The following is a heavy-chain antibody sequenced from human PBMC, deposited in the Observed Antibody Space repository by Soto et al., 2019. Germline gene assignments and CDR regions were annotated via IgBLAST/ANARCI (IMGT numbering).Heavy chain of an antibody. CDR2: IIPIFGTA. CDR1: GGTFRSYA. Sequence: SVKVSCKASGGTFRSYAISWVRQAPGQGLEWMGGIIPIFGTANYAQKFQGRVTITADESTSTAYMELSSLRSEDTAVYYCARTLEYGDYNYYYYGMDVWGQGTTVNVSS. V-gene: IGHV1-69*13. J-gene: IGHJ6*02. D-gene: IGHD4-17*01. CDR3: ARTLEYGDYNYYYYGMDV.